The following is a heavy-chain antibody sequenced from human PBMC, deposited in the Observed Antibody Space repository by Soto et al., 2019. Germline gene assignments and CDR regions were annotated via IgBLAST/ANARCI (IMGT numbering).Heavy chain of an antibody. Sequence: QVQLVQSETEVAEPGASVRLSCKTSGYTFSTYGLSWVRQAPGQGLEWMGWTVAISESTIYAQKFQGRVTVTTDRSTHTGYLELSRLTSDDTALHYCARVAGYGSGSRHFDNWGQGTLVTVSS. CDR1: GYTFSTYG. V-gene: IGHV1-18*01. D-gene: IGHD3-10*01. CDR3: ARVAGYGSGSRHFDN. CDR2: TVAISEST. J-gene: IGHJ4*02.